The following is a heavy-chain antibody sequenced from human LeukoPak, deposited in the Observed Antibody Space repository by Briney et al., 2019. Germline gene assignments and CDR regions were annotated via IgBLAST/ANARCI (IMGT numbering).Heavy chain of an antibody. CDR2: INPSGGST. CDR1: GYTFTSYY. Sequence: GASVKVSCKASGYTFTSYYMHWVRQAPGQGLEWMGIINPSGGSTSYAQKFQGRVTMTRDTSTSTVHVELSGLRSEDTAVYYCARDQEAFDYWGQGTLVTVSS. V-gene: IGHV1-46*01. CDR3: ARDQEAFDY. J-gene: IGHJ4*02.